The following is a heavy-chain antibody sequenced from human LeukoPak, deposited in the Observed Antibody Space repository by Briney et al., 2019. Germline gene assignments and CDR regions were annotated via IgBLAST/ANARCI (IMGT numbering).Heavy chain of an antibody. D-gene: IGHD2-2*01. CDR2: INHSGST. CDR3: ARGRGQLPHNWFDP. J-gene: IGHJ5*02. CDR1: GGSFSGYY. Sequence: SETLSLTCAVYGGSFSGYYWSWIRQPPGQGLKWIGEINHSGSTNYNPSLKSRVTISVDTSKNQFSLKLSSVTAADTAVYYCARGRGQLPHNWFDPWGQGTLVTVSS. V-gene: IGHV4-34*01.